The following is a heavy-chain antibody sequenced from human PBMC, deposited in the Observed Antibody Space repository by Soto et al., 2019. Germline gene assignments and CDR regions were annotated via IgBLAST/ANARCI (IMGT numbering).Heavy chain of an antibody. V-gene: IGHV3-13*05. CDR3: ARTDRDFYGMDV. CDR1: GFTFRNYD. Sequence: EVQLVESGGGLVQPGGSLRLSCEASGFTFRNYDMHWVRQGTGKGLEWVSGISAAFDPDYADSVEGRFTISRENAQNSFFLQMNSLRVGDTAVYYCARTDRDFYGMDVWGQGTTVIVSS. CDR2: ISAAFDP. J-gene: IGHJ6*02.